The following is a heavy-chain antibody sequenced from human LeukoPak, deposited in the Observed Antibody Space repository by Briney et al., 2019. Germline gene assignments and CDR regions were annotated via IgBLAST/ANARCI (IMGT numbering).Heavy chain of an antibody. J-gene: IGHJ1*01. D-gene: IGHD2-2*02. CDR3: AREVYCSSTSCYTGYFQH. Sequence: GGSLRLSCAASGFTFSSYWMSWVRQAPGKGLEWVANIKQDGSEKYYVDSVKGRFTISRDNAKNSLYLQMNSLRAEDTAVYYCAREVYCSSTSCYTGYFQHWGQGTLVTVSS. V-gene: IGHV3-7*01. CDR1: GFTFSSYW. CDR2: IKQDGSEK.